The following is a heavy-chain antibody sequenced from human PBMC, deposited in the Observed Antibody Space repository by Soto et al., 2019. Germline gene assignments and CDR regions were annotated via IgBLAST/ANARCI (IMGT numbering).Heavy chain of an antibody. CDR1: GFTFSSYG. CDR3: AKTAAITMIVVVNYGMDV. CDR2: ISYDGSNK. D-gene: IGHD3-22*01. Sequence: SLRLSCAASGFTFSSYGMHWVRQAPGKGLEWVAVISYDGSNKYYADSVKGRFTISRDNSKNTLYLQMNSLRAEDTAVYYCAKTAAITMIVVVNYGMDVWGQGTTVTVSS. V-gene: IGHV3-30*18. J-gene: IGHJ6*02.